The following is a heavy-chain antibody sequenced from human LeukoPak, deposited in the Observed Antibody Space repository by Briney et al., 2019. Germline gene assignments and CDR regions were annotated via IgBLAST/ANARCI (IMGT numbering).Heavy chain of an antibody. CDR2: INADSGST. CDR1: GYTFTSRG. Sequence: VASVKVSCKASGYTFTSRGFSWVRQAPGQGLEWMGWINADSGSTNYAQKLQGRVTLTTDTSTNTAYMELRSLRSDDTAVYYCARDEVSGGWYNHWGQGTLVTVSS. V-gene: IGHV1-18*04. D-gene: IGHD6-19*01. CDR3: ARDEVSGGWYNH. J-gene: IGHJ4*02.